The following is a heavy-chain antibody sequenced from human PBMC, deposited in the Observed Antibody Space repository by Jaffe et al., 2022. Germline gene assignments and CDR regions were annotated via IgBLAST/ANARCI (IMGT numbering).Heavy chain of an antibody. CDR3: ARWRDVLLWFREETDYYMDV. CDR1: GFTFSSYS. V-gene: IGHV3-48*01. Sequence: EVQLVESGGGLVQPGGSLRLSCAASGFTFSSYSMNWVRQAPGKGLEWVSYISSSSSTIYYADSVKGRFTISRDNAKNSLYLQMNSLRAEDTAVYYCARWRDVLLWFREETDYYMDVWGKGTTVTVSS. J-gene: IGHJ6*03. D-gene: IGHD3-10*01. CDR2: ISSSSSTI.